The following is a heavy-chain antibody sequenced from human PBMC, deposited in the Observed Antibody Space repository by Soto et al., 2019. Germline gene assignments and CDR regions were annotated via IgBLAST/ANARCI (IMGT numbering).Heavy chain of an antibody. Sequence: GXSLRLACAASGYTFSDYYLSWIRQAPVKGLEWISYIDTSGTKIYYADSVKGRFTITRDNAKNSLYLEMNSLRDEDTAVYYCASHYDMWSGYLSPVDYWGQGTLVTVSS. CDR2: IDTSGTKI. CDR1: GYTFSDYY. V-gene: IGHV3-11*01. CDR3: ASHYDMWSGYLSPVDY. D-gene: IGHD3-3*01. J-gene: IGHJ4*02.